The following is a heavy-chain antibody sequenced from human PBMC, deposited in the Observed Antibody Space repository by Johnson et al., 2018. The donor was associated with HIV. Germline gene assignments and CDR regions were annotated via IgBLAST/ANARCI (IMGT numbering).Heavy chain of an antibody. CDR1: GFTVR. V-gene: IGHV3-66*02. D-gene: IGHD5-24*01. CDR2: IYSGGST. CDR3: ARDGRDLATRGAFDI. J-gene: IGHJ3*02. Sequence: VQLVESGGGVVQPGRSLRLSCVASGFTVRKGLEWVSVIYSGGSTYYADSVKGRFTISRDNSKNTLYLQMNSLRPEDTAVYYCARDGRDLATRGAFDIWGPGTVVTVSS.